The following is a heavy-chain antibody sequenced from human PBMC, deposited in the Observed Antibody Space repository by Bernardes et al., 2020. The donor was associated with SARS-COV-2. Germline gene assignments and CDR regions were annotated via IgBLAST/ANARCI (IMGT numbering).Heavy chain of an antibody. V-gene: IGHV3-73*01. CDR2: IRSKANSYAT. Sequence: GGYLIPKRTASGFTLSVPAMHWVSPASAKGLEWVGRIRSKANSYATAYGASVKGRFTISRDDSKNKAYLQMNSLKTEDTAVYYCSKQRSSGGDIWGQGTMVTVSS. D-gene: IGHD2-15*01. CDR3: SKQRSSGGDI. CDR1: GFTLSVPA. J-gene: IGHJ3*02.